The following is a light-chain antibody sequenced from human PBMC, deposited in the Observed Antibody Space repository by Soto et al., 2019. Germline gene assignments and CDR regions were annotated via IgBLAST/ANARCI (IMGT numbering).Light chain of an antibody. V-gene: IGKV3-15*01. CDR3: HQYNFWPT. CDR2: GTS. J-gene: IGKJ1*01. CDR1: QSVSTN. Sequence: ETVLTHSPGTLSLSPGDRATLSCRASQSVSTNLAWYQQKPGQSPRLLIYGTSTRATGVPARFSGGGSGTEFTLTINSLQSEDFAVYFCHQYNFWPTFGQGTKVDIK.